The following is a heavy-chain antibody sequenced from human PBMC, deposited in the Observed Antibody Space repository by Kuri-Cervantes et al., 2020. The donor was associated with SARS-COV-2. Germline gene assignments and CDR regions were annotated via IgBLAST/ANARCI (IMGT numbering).Heavy chain of an antibody. CDR3: TTLIDY. CDR2: ISSSSSTI. CDR1: GFTFSSYS. Sequence: GESLKISCAASGFTFSSYSMNWVRQAPGKGLEWVSYISSSSSTIYYADSVKGRFTISRDNAKNSLYLQMNSLRAEDTAVYYRTTLIDYRGQGALVTVSS. J-gene: IGHJ4*02. V-gene: IGHV3-48*01.